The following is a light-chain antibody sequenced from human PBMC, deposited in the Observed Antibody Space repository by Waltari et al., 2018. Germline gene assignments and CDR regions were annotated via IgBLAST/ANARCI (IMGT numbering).Light chain of an antibody. J-gene: IGKJ5*01. CDR3: QQYDNLPGVN. CDR2: DAS. V-gene: IGKV1-33*01. CDR1: QDISNY. Sequence: WRGVQDISNYFKWDQHRRGRAPRLVSYDASNLETGVALRCSGIGSGTDFTFSIGSLQPEDIATYYCQQYDNLPGVNVGQGTRLEIK.